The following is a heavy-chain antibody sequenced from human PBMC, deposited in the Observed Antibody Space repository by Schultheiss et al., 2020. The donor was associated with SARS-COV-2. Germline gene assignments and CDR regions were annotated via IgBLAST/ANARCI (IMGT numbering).Heavy chain of an antibody. D-gene: IGHD6-19*01. CDR1: RFTFSNYG. CDR2: IFSDGNTK. J-gene: IGHJ2*01. V-gene: IGHV3-30*18. CDR3: AKDASSSGWYLNWYFDL. Sequence: GGSLRLSCAASRFTFSNYGMHWVRQAPGKGLQWVAVIFSDGNTKYYADSVKGRFTISRDNSKNTLSLQMNSLTAEDTAVYYCAKDASSSGWYLNWYFDLWGRGTLGPVAS.